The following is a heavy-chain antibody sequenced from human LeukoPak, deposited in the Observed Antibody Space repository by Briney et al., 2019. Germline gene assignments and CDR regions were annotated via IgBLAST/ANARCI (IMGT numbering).Heavy chain of an antibody. CDR3: AKDRGIVLMVYAPPYGMDV. Sequence: PGRSLRLSCGASGFTFSSYGMHWARQAPGKGLEWVAVISYDGSNKYYADSVKGRFTISRDNSKNTLYLQMNSLRAEDTAVYYCAKDRGIVLMVYAPPYGMDVWGQGTTVTVSS. J-gene: IGHJ6*02. CDR2: ISYDGSNK. V-gene: IGHV3-30*18. D-gene: IGHD2-8*01. CDR1: GFTFSSYG.